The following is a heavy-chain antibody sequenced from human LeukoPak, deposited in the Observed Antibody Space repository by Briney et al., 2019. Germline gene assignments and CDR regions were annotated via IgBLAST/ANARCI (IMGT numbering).Heavy chain of an antibody. D-gene: IGHD3-22*01. CDR2: IYYSGST. CDR1: GGSISSYY. V-gene: IGHV4-59*08. Sequence: PSETLSLTCTVSGGSISSYYWSWIRQPPGKGLEWIGYIYYSGSTNYNPSLKSRVTISVDTSKNQFSLKLSSVTAADTAVYYCARHADYYDSSGADAFDIWGQGTMVIVSS. J-gene: IGHJ3*02. CDR3: ARHADYYDSSGADAFDI.